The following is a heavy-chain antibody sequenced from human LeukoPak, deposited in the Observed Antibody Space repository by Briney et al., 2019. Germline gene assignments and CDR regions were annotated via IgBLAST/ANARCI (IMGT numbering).Heavy chain of an antibody. CDR2: ISAYNGNT. V-gene: IGHV1-18*01. Sequence: ASVKVSCKASGYTFTSYGISWVRQAPGQGLEWMSWISAYNGNTNYAQKLQGRVTMTTDTSTSTAYMELRSLRSDDTAVYYCARHFPTIFGVVIYYFDYWGQGTLVTVSS. CDR1: GYTFTSYG. D-gene: IGHD3-3*01. J-gene: IGHJ4*02. CDR3: ARHFPTIFGVVIYYFDY.